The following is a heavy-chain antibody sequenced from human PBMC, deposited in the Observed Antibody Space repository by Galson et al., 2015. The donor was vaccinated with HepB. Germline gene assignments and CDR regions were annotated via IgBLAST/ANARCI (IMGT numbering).Heavy chain of an antibody. CDR3: ARRPVSISSWSYWYLDL. CDR1: GSSFTSYW. J-gene: IGHJ2*01. D-gene: IGHD6-13*01. CDR2: IYPGDSDT. Sequence: QSGAAAKKPGESLKISCQGSGSSFTSYWIAWVRHLPGKGLEWMGIIYPGDSDTRYSPSFQGQVTISVDKSVSTAYLQWSSLKASDTAIYYCARRPVSISSWSYWYLDLWCRGTLVTVSS. V-gene: IGHV5-51*01.